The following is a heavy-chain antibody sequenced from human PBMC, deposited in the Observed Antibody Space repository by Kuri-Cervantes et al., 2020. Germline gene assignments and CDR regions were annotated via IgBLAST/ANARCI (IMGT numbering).Heavy chain of an antibody. CDR2: ISSSGSTI. CDR3: ARALEPYYNYYYMDV. CDR1: GFTFSSYE. V-gene: IGHV3-48*03. J-gene: IGHJ6*03. D-gene: IGHD1-1*01. Sequence: GESLKISCAASGFTFSSYEMNWVRQAPGKGLEWVSYISSSGSTIYYADSVKGRFTISRDNAKNSLYLQMNSLRAEDTAVYYCARALEPYYNYYYMDVWGKGTTVTVSS.